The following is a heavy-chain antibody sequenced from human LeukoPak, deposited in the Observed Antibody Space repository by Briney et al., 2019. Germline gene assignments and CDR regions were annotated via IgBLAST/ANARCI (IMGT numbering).Heavy chain of an antibody. Sequence: GGSLRLSCAASGFTVSSNYMSWVRQAPGKGLEWVSVIYSGGSTYYADSVKGRFTISRDNSKNTLYLQMNSLRAEDTAVYYCARPSQYYYGSGPSAFDIWGQGTMVTVSS. J-gene: IGHJ3*02. V-gene: IGHV3-53*01. CDR2: IYSGGST. D-gene: IGHD3-10*01. CDR3: ARPSQYYYGSGPSAFDI. CDR1: GFTVSSNY.